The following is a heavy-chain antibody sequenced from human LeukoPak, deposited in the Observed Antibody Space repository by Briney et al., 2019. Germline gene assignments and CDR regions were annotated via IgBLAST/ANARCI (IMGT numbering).Heavy chain of an antibody. D-gene: IGHD4-17*01. V-gene: IGHV1-69*13. Sequence: SVKVSCKASGGTFSSYAISWVRQAPGQGLEWMGGIIPIFGTANYAQKFQGRVTITADESTSTAYMELSSLRSEDTAVYYCARVVGDYVNYYYYYKDVWGKGTTVTISS. J-gene: IGHJ6*03. CDR3: ARVVGDYVNYYYYYKDV. CDR1: GGTFSSYA. CDR2: IIPIFGTA.